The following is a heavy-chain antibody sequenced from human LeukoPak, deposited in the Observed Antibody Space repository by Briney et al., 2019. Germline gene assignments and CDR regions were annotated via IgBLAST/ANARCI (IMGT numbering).Heavy chain of an antibody. CDR3: ARDQGDYDSSGYWSFFDY. J-gene: IGHJ4*02. CDR2: ISAYNGNT. CDR1: GYTFTSYG. D-gene: IGHD3-22*01. Sequence: ASVKVSCKASGYTFTSYGISWVRQAPGQGLEWMGWISAYNGNTNYAQKLQGRVTMTTDTSTSTAYMELRSLRSDDTAVYYCARDQGDYDSSGYWSFFDYWGQGTLVTVSS. V-gene: IGHV1-18*01.